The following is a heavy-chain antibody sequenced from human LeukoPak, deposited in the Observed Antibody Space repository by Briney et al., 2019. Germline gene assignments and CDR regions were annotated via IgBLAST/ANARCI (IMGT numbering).Heavy chain of an antibody. CDR1: GGSFSGYY. V-gene: IGHV4-34*01. D-gene: IGHD1-14*01. CDR2: INHSGST. J-gene: IGHJ4*02. CDR3: ARRRYHFDY. Sequence: SETLSLTCAVYGGSFSGYYWSWIRQPPGKGLEWIGEINHSGSTNYNPSLKSRVTISVDTSKNQFSLKLSSVTAADTAVYYCARRRYHFDYWGQGTLVTVSS.